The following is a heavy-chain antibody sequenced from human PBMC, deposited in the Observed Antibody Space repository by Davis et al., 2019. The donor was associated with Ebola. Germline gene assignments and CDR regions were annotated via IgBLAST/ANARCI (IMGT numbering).Heavy chain of an antibody. CDR2: IYSGGST. D-gene: IGHD4-17*01. V-gene: IGHV3-66*04. CDR3: ARLWVTTYAFDI. CDR1: GFTVSSNY. J-gene: IGHJ3*02. Sequence: PGGSLRLSCAASGFTVSSNYMSWVRQAPGKGLEWVSVIYSGGSTYCADSVKGRFTISRDNSKNTLYLQMNSLRAEDTAVYYCARLWVTTYAFDIWGQGTMVTVSS.